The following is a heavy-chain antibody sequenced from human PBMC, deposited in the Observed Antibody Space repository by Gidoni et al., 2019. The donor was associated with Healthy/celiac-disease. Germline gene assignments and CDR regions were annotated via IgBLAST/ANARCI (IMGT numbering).Heavy chain of an antibody. D-gene: IGHD1-26*01. J-gene: IGHJ4*02. V-gene: IGHV5-51*03. CDR1: VYSFTSYW. CDR2: IYPGDSDT. Sequence: VQLVSSGAAVHKPGVSLEISCKGSVYSFTSYWIGWVRKMPGKGLEWMGIIYPGDSDTRYSPSFQGQVTISADKSISTAYLQWSSLKASDTAMYYCARLAWELPGDYWGQGTLVTVSS. CDR3: ARLAWELPGDY.